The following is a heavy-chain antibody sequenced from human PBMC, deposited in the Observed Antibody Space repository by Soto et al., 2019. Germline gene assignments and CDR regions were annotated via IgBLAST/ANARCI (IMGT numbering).Heavy chain of an antibody. D-gene: IGHD7-27*01. V-gene: IGHV3-15*07. CDR2: IKSKTDGGTT. CDR1: SVSNAW. J-gene: IGHJ3*02. CDR3: TTDLGKDDAFDI. Sequence: SVSNAWMNWVRPAPGKGLEWVGRIKSKTDGGTTDYAAPVKGRFTISRDDSKNTLYLQMNSLKTEDTAVYYCTTDLGKDDAFDIWGQGTMVTVSS.